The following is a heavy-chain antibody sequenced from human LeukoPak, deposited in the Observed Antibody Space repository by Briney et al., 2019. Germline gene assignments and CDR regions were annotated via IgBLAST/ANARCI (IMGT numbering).Heavy chain of an antibody. V-gene: IGHV3-20*04. D-gene: IGHD3-22*01. Sequence: PGGSLRLSCAASGFTFSSYAMNWVRQAPGKGLEWVSGINWNGGSTGYADSVKGRFTISRDNAKNSLYLQMNSLRAEDTALYYCARRSGYYYFFDYWGQGTLVTVSS. CDR1: GFTFSSYA. CDR2: INWNGGST. J-gene: IGHJ4*02. CDR3: ARRSGYYYFFDY.